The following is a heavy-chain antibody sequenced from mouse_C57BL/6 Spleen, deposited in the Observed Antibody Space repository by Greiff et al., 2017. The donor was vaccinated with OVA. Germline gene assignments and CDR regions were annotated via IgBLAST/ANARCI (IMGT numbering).Heavy chain of an antibody. J-gene: IGHJ3*01. V-gene: IGHV1-53*01. Sequence: QVQLQQPGTELVKPGASVKLSCKASGYTFTSYWMHWVKQRPGQGLEWIGNITPSNGGTTYNEKFKSTATLTVDKSSSTASMQLSSLTSEDSAFYYVVLYESSVGTSSWCAYWGQGTLVTVSA. CDR1: GYTFTSYW. CDR2: ITPSNGGT. CDR3: VLYESSVGTSSWCAY. D-gene: IGHD1-1*01.